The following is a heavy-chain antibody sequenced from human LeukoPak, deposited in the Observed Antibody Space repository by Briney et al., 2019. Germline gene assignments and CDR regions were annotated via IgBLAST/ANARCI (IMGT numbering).Heavy chain of an antibody. CDR2: INPDSGGT. CDR1: GYTFTGYY. D-gene: IGHD3-22*01. CDR3: ARGYYDSSGYPPVSKFDY. Sequence: ASVKVSCKASGYTFTGYYMHWVRQARGQGLEWMGSINPDSGGTNYAQKFQGRVTMTRDTSISTAYMELSRLRSDDTAVYYCARGYYDSSGYPPVSKFDYWGQGTLVTVSS. V-gene: IGHV1-2*02. J-gene: IGHJ4*02.